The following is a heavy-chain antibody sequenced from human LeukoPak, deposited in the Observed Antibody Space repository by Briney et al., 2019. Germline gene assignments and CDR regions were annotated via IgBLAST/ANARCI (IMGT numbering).Heavy chain of an antibody. J-gene: IGHJ4*02. Sequence: GGSLRLSCVASGFTFSSYAMSWVRQAPGKGLVWVSRVKSDGSDTIYADSVKGRFTISRDNAKNTLYLQMDSLRAEDTAVYYCTTGIGNYYYYWGQGTLVTVAS. CDR1: GFTFSSYA. CDR2: VKSDGSDT. CDR3: TTGIGNYYYY. V-gene: IGHV3-74*01. D-gene: IGHD3-10*01.